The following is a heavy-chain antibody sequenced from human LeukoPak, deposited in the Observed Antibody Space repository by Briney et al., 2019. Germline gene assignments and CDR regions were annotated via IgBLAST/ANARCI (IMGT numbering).Heavy chain of an antibody. D-gene: IGHD3-22*01. CDR1: GGSISSGYYY. Sequence: SQTLSLTCTVSGGSISSGYYYWSWIRQHPEKGLEWIGYISYSGSTYYNPSLQSRVTISVDTSKIQFSLKLNSVTAADTAVYYCARDSYDSSGYTHYWGQGTLVTVSS. CDR2: ISYSGST. V-gene: IGHV4-31*03. J-gene: IGHJ4*02. CDR3: ARDSYDSSGYTHY.